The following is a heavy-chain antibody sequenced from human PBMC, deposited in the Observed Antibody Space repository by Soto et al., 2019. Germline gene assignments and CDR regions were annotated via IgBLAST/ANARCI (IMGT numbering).Heavy chain of an antibody. CDR3: ARGRGGYYGSGSYRMDV. CDR2: INHSGST. CDR1: GGSFSGYY. V-gene: IGHV4-34*01. J-gene: IGHJ6*02. D-gene: IGHD3-10*01. Sequence: SETLSLTCAVYGGSFSGYYWSWIRQPPGKGLEWIGEINHSGSTNYNPSLKSRVTISVDTSKNQFSLKLSSATAADTAVYYCARGRGGYYGSGSYRMDVWGQGTTVTVSS.